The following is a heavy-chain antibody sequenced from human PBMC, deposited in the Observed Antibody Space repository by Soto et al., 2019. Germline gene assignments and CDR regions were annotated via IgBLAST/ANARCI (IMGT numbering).Heavy chain of an antibody. CDR2: IIPVFGTT. CDR1: GDSFNSNA. Sequence: QVQLVQSGAEVKKPGSSVSVSCQASGDSFNSNAFDWVRQAPGQGLAWMGGIIPVFGTTNYAQKFHGRVTITADELTNPDHMAQSSLRAYDTAVYYYARQYVSDTLYYSRDVWGQGTTVTVCS. V-gene: IGHV1-69*01. CDR3: ARQYVSDTLYYSRDV. J-gene: IGHJ6*02. D-gene: IGHD1-26*01.